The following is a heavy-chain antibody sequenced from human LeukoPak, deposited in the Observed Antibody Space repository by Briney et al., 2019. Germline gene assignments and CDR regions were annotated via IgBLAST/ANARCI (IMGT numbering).Heavy chain of an antibody. CDR3: ARYDGSETNDAFDI. CDR2: IYPYDSDT. CDR1: GYSFISSW. D-gene: IGHD3-22*01. Sequence: GESLKISCKGSGYSFISSWIGWVRQMPRKGLEWMGIIYPYDSDTRYSPSFRGQVTISADKSISTAYLQWSSLKASDTATYYCARYDGSETNDAFDIWGQGTLVTVSS. J-gene: IGHJ3*02. V-gene: IGHV5-51*01.